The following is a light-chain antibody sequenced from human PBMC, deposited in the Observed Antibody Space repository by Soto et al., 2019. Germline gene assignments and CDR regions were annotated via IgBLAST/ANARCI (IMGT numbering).Light chain of an antibody. CDR3: QQYDSYSMT. V-gene: IGKV1-5*01. Sequence: DIQMTQSPSSLSASVGDTVTITCRASQSISTYLSWYQQKPGKAPNLLIYDVSSLQSGVPSRFSGSGSGTEFTLTISRLQPDDFATYYCQQYDSYSMTFGQGTKVDIK. CDR1: QSISTY. CDR2: DVS. J-gene: IGKJ1*01.